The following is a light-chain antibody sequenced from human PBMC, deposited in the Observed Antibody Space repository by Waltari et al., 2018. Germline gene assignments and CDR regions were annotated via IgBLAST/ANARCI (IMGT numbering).Light chain of an antibody. CDR1: ADNVALIYL. V-gene: IGLV2-23*02. Sequence: QSALTPPPSVSGSLGQSLTIPSTATADNVALIYLVSWYQRHPGRAPRLLIDDLTQRPAGSSDRFSGSKSGKTASLTISGLQAEDEADYYCCSFAGYGIYVFGSGTHVTVL. CDR3: CSFAGYGIYV. J-gene: IGLJ1*01. CDR2: DLT.